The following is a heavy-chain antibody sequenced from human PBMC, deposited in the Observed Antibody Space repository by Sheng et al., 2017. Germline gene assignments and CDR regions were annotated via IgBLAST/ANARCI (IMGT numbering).Heavy chain of an antibody. V-gene: IGHV3-30-3*01. D-gene: IGHD3-10*01. J-gene: IGHJ4*02. CDR3: ARDHRGSGCFDY. Sequence: QVQLVESGGGVVQPGRSLRLSCAASGFTFSSYAMHWVRQAPGKGLEWVAVISYDGSNKYYADSVKGRFTISRDNSKNTLYLQMNSLRAEDTAVYYCARDHRGSGCFDYWGQGTLVTVSS. CDR1: GFTFSSYA. CDR2: ISYDGSNK.